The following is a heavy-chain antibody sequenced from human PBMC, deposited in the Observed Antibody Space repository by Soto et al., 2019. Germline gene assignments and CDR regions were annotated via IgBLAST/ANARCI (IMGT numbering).Heavy chain of an antibody. V-gene: IGHV4-59*01. CDR3: ARVVWGTSFSAQNNWFDP. J-gene: IGHJ5*02. CDR2: IYYSGST. Sequence: PEETLSLTCTVSGGSISSYYWSWIRQPPGKGLEWIGYIYYSGSTNYNPSLKSRVTISVDTSKNQFSLKLSSVTAADTAVYYCARVVWGTSFSAQNNWFDPWGQGTLVTVSS. CDR1: GGSISSYY. D-gene: IGHD2-2*01.